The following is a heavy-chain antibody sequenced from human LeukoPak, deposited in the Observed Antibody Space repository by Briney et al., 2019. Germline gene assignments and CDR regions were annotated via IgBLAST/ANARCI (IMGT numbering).Heavy chain of an antibody. V-gene: IGHV4-34*01. CDR2: INHSGST. D-gene: IGHD3-3*01. J-gene: IGHJ6*03. CDR3: ARKKSITIFGVVIVFYYMDV. CDR1: GGSFSGYY. Sequence: SETLSLTCAVYGGSFSGYYWSWIRQPPGKGLEWIGEINHSGSTNYNPSLKSRVTISVDTSKNQFSLKLSSVTAADTAVYYCARKKSITIFGVVIVFYYMDVWGKGTTVTVSS.